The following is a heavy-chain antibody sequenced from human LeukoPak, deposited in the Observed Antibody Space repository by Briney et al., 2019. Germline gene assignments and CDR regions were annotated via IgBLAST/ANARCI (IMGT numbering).Heavy chain of an antibody. CDR3: AGGTSYYYYYMDV. CDR2: INHSGST. CDR1: GGSFSGYY. J-gene: IGHJ6*03. V-gene: IGHV4-34*01. Sequence: SETLSLTCAVYGGSFSGYYWSWIRQPPGKGLEWIGEINHSGSTNYNPSLKSRVTISVDTSKNQFSLEPSSVTAADTAVYYCAGGTSYYYYYMDVWGKGTTVTVSS.